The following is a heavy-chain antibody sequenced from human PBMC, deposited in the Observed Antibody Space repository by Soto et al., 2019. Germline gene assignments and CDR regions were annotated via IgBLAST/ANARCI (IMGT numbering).Heavy chain of an antibody. CDR1: GITFSSYS. Sequence: EVQLVESGGGLVQPGESLRLSCTASGITFSSYSMNWVRQAPGKGLEWLSYISSSKTTYADSVKGRFNISRDNAKNSVYLQMNSMRDEDTAVYYCVRDQDVHTPLLHGNYWGRGTRFTVS. J-gene: IGHJ4*02. V-gene: IGHV3-48*02. D-gene: IGHD2-15*01. CDR2: ISSSKTT. CDR3: VRDQDVHTPLLHGNY.